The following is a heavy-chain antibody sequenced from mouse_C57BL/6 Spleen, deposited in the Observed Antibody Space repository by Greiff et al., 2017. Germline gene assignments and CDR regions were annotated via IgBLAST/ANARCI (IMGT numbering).Heavy chain of an antibody. D-gene: IGHD1-1*01. CDR1: GYTFTDYY. CDR2: INPNNGGT. V-gene: IGHV1-26*01. CDR3: AITTVVAPYFDV. J-gene: IGHJ1*03. Sequence: EVKLQQSGPELVKPGASVKISCKASGYTFTDYYMNWVKQSHGKSLEWIGDINPNNGGTSYNQKFKGKATLTVDKSSSTAYMELRSLTSEDSAVYYCAITTVVAPYFDVWGTGTTVTVSS.